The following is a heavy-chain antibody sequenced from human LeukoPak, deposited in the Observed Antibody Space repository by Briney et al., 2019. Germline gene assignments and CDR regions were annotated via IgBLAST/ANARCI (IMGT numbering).Heavy chain of an antibody. D-gene: IGHD6-6*01. CDR3: ARGRMVVAPISSYYYYYYMDV. J-gene: IGHJ6*03. CDR1: GGTFSSYT. V-gene: IGHV1-69*10. Sequence: SVKVSCKPSGGTFSSYTISGVRQAPGQGLEWMGRIIHILGIANYAQKFQGRVTFTADKSTTTAYMQLSSLRSEDTAVYYCARGRMVVAPISSYYYYYYMDVWGKGTTVTVSS. CDR2: IIHILGIA.